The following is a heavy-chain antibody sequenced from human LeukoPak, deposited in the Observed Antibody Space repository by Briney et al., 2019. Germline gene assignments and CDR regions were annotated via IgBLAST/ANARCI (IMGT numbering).Heavy chain of an antibody. CDR2: IGHSGST. D-gene: IGHD2-15*01. Sequence: PSETLSLTCAVHGGSFSGYYWNWIRQPPGKGLEWIGEIGHSGSTNYNPSLNSRVTISVDTSKNQFSLRLNSVTAADTAVYYCARGSNIVVVVTATPAFFDYWGQGTLVTVSS. V-gene: IGHV4-34*01. J-gene: IGHJ4*02. CDR1: GGSFSGYY. CDR3: ARGSNIVVVVTATPAFFDY.